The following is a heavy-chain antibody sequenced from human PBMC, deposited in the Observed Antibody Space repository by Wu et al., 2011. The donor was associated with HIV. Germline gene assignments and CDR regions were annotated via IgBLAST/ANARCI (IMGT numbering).Heavy chain of an antibody. CDR3: ARDPVGATSPAEYFQH. V-gene: IGHV1-69*14. CDR1: GGTFNTYS. D-gene: IGHD1-26*01. J-gene: IGHJ1*01. Sequence: QVQLVQSGAEVKKPGSSVKVSCKASGGTFNTYSITWVRQAPGHRLEWMGRIIAIYDTTNYAQNFQGRLTITADKATSTAYMELSNLRSEDTAIYYCARDPVGATSPAEYFQHWGQGTLVTVAS. CDR2: IIAIYDTT.